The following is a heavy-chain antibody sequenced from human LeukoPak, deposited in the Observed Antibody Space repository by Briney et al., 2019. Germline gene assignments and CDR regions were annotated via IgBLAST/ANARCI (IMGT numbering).Heavy chain of an antibody. V-gene: IGHV3-43*02. CDR1: GFMFHDYA. CDR2: ISGDGGST. J-gene: IGHJ4*02. Sequence: GGSLRLSCAAPGFMFHDYAIHWVRQAPGKGLEWVSLISGDGGSTFYADSVKGRFTISRDNSKNSPYLQMNSLRSDDTALYYCARESESSGWYDYWGQGTLVTVSS. D-gene: IGHD6-19*01. CDR3: ARESESSGWYDY.